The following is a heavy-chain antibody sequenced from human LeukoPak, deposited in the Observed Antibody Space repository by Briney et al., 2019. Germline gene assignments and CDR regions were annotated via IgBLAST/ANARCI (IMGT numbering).Heavy chain of an antibody. J-gene: IGHJ4*02. D-gene: IGHD3-9*01. CDR3: VRGVRSYDKQL. V-gene: IGHV4-59*01. Sequence: SETLSPTCTVSGGSISSYYWSWIRQPPGKGLEWIGYIYYSGSTNYNPSLKSRVTISVDTSKNQFSLKLSSVTAADTAVYYCVRGVRSYDKQLWGQGTLVTVSS. CDR2: IYYSGST. CDR1: GGSISSYY.